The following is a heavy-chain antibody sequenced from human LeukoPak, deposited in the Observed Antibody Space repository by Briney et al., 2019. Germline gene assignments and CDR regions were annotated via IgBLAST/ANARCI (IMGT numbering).Heavy chain of an antibody. CDR1: GHSIINSYY. J-gene: IGHJ1*01. CDR3: ARGEAYYDFWSGYGD. Sequence: PSETLSLTCTVSGHSIINSYYWGWIRQPPGKGLEWIGSIYHTGSTYYNPSLKSRVTISVDRSKNQFSLKLSSVTAADTAVYYCARGEAYYDFWSGYGDWGQGTLVTVSS. CDR2: IYHTGST. V-gene: IGHV4-38-2*02. D-gene: IGHD3-3*01.